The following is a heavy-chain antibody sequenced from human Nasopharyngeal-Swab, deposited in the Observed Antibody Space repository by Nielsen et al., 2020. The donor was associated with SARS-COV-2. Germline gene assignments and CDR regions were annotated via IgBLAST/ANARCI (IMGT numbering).Heavy chain of an antibody. V-gene: IGHV4-38-2*02. J-gene: IGHJ5*02. CDR1: GYSISSGYY. D-gene: IGHD5-18*01. CDR3: ARELSNTPKYNWFDP. Sequence: SETLSLTCTVSGYSISSGYYWAWIRQPPGKGLEWIGSIYHGGSTYYTPSLEGRVTISVDTSNNHFSLKLTSVTAADTAVYYCARELSNTPKYNWFDPWGQGTLVTVSS. CDR2: IYHGGST.